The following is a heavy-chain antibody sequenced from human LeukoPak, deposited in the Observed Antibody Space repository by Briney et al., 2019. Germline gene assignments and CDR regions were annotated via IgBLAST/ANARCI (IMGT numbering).Heavy chain of an antibody. CDR2: ISWDSGSI. CDR3: AKDKEERDGGNFDY. CDR1: GFTFDDYA. V-gene: IGHV3-9*01. J-gene: IGHJ4*02. Sequence: PGGSLRLSCAASGFTFDDYAMHWVRQTPGKGLEWVSGISWDSGSIGYADSVKARFTISRDNAKNSLYLQMNSLRAEDTAFYYCAKDKEERDGGNFDYWGQGTLVTVSS. D-gene: IGHD4-23*01.